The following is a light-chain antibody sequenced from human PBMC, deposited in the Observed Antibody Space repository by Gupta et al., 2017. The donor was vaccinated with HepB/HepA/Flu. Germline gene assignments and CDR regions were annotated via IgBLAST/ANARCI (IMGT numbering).Light chain of an antibody. CDR1: SLRSYY. Sequence: SSELTQDPAVSVALGQTVRITCQADSLRSYYASWYQQKPGQAPVLVIYGKNNRPSGIPDRFSGSSSTNTASLTITEAQAEDEADYYCNSRDSSGVVFGGGTKLTVL. J-gene: IGLJ2*01. CDR3: NSRDSSGVV. V-gene: IGLV3-19*01. CDR2: GKN.